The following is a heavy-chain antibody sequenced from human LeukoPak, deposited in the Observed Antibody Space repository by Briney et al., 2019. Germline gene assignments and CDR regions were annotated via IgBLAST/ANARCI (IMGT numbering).Heavy chain of an antibody. CDR3: ARAPSSWYWFDP. J-gene: IGHJ5*02. Sequence: SVKVSCKASGGTFSSYAISWVRQAPGQGLEWMGGIIPIFGTANYAQKFQGRVTITADKSTSTAYMELSSLRSEGTAVYYCARAPSSWYWFDPWGQGTLVTVSS. D-gene: IGHD6-13*01. CDR2: IIPIFGTA. V-gene: IGHV1-69*06. CDR1: GGTFSSYA.